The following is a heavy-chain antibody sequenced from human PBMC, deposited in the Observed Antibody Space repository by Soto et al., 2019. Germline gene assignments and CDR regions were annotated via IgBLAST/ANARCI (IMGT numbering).Heavy chain of an antibody. CDR3: ARGPYLSRIAARPASYYYYYGMDV. D-gene: IGHD6-6*01. CDR1: GFTFSGSA. Sequence: GGSLRLSCAASGFTFSGSAMHWVRQASGKGLEWVSRINSDGSSTSYADSVKGRFTISRDNAKNTLYLQMNSLRAEDTAVYYCARGPYLSRIAARPASYYYYYGMDVWGQGTTVTVSS. CDR2: INSDGSST. V-gene: IGHV3-74*01. J-gene: IGHJ6*02.